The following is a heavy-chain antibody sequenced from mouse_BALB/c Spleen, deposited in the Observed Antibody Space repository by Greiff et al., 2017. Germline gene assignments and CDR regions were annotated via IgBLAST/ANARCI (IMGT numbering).Heavy chain of an antibody. CDR2: ISYSGST. CDR3: AMGLWGNYVYYAMDY. V-gene: IGHV3-2*02. CDR1: GYSITSDYA. D-gene: IGHD2-1*01. Sequence: EVKLMESGPGLVKPSQSLSLTCTVTGYSITSDYAWNWIRQFPGNKLEWMGYISYSGSTSYNPSLKSRISITRDTSKNQFFLQLNSVTTEDTATYYCAMGLWGNYVYYAMDYWGQGTSVTVSS. J-gene: IGHJ4*01.